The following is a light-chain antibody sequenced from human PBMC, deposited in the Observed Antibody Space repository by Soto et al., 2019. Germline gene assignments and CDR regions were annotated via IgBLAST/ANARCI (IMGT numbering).Light chain of an antibody. J-gene: IGLJ1*01. CDR2: DVS. CDR3: SSFITSTSYV. CDR1: SSDVGNYNY. Sequence: QSVLTHPASVSGSPGQSITISCTGTSSDVGNYNYVSWYQQYPGKAPKLLISDVSYRPSGVSNRFSGSKSGNTASLTISGPQAEDEADYYCSSFITSTSYVFGTGTKVTVL. V-gene: IGLV2-14*03.